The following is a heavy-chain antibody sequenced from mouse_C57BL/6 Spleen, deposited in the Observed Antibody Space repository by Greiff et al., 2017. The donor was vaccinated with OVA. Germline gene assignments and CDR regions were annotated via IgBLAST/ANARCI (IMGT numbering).Heavy chain of an antibody. CDR1: GYTFTSYW. D-gene: IGHD1-1*02. Sequence: VQLQQSGAELAKPGASVKLSCKASGYTFTSYWMHWVKQRPGQGLEWIGYINPSSGYTKYNQKFKDKATLTADKSSSTAYMQLSSPTYEDSAVYYCASGIYSYCYFDVWGTGTTVTVSS. J-gene: IGHJ1*03. V-gene: IGHV1-7*01. CDR2: INPSSGYT. CDR3: ASGIYSYCYFDV.